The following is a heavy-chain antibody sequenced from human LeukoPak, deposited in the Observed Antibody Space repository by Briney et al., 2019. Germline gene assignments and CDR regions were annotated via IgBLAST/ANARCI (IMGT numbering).Heavy chain of an antibody. CDR3: ARDGPTYYDILTGHGAFDI. CDR1: GYTFTGYY. J-gene: IGHJ3*02. V-gene: IGHV1-2*02. CDR2: INPNSGGT. Sequence: ASVKVSCKASGYTFTGYYMHWVRQAPGQGLEWMGWINPNSGGTNYAQKFQGRVTKTRDTSISTAYMELSRLRSDDTAVYYCARDGPTYYDILTGHGAFDIWGQGTMVTVSS. D-gene: IGHD3-9*01.